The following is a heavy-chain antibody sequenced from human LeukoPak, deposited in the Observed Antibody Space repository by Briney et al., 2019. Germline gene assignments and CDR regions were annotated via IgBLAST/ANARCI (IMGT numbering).Heavy chain of an antibody. V-gene: IGHV3-48*03. Sequence: GGSLRLSCAASGFTFSSYEMNWVRQAPGKGLEWVSYISSSGSTIYFADSVRGRFTISRDNAKNSLYLQMNSLRAEDTAVYYCAELGITMIGGVWGKGTTVTISS. D-gene: IGHD3-10*02. J-gene: IGHJ6*04. CDR2: ISSSGSTI. CDR3: AELGITMIGGV. CDR1: GFTFSSYE.